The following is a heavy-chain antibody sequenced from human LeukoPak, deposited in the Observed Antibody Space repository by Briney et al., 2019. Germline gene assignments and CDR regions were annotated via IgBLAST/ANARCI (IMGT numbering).Heavy chain of an antibody. D-gene: IGHD2-15*01. J-gene: IGHJ4*02. V-gene: IGHV1-2*02. CDR1: GYTFTAYY. CDR3: ARTPMQFDY. CDR2: ISPKSGGT. Sequence: ASVKVSCKASGYTFTAYYMHWVRQAPGQGLEWMGWISPKSGGTKYAQKFQGRVTMTRDTSISTTYMELTSLRSDDTAVYYCARTPMQFDYWGQGTLVTVSS.